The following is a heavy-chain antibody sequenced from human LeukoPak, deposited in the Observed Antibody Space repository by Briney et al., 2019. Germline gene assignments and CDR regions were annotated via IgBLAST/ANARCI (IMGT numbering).Heavy chain of an antibody. Sequence: SQTLSLTCTVSGGSISSGDYYWSWIRQPPGKGLECIAYIHYSGITSYNTSLKSRVTISVDTSKNQFSLKLNSVTAADTAVYYCARNAARDCTSTACWPRWFDPWGQGTLVTVSS. J-gene: IGHJ5*02. CDR2: IHYSGIT. CDR3: ARNAARDCTSTACWPRWFDP. D-gene: IGHD2-2*01. CDR1: GGSISSGDYY. V-gene: IGHV4-30-4*01.